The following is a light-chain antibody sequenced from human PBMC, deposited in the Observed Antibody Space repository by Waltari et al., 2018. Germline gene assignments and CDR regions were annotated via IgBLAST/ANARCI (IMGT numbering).Light chain of an antibody. CDR3: QTGGHGAWV. V-gene: IGLV4-69*01. Sequence: QRPETGPRYLMKVNSDGSHTKGDEIPDRFSGSSSGAECYLTISNLQSEDEADYFCQTGGHGAWVFGGGTTLTVL. J-gene: IGLJ3*02. CDR2: VNSDGSH.